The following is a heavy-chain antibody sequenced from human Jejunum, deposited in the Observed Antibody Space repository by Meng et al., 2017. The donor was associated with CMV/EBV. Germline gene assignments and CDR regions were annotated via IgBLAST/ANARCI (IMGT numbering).Heavy chain of an antibody. J-gene: IGHJ4*02. CDR1: GGSINSYNW. D-gene: IGHD2-2*01. Sequence: SGGSINSYNWWSWVRQTPGKGLEWIGEIYHSGGTNYNPSLKSRVTISVDRSNNQFSLKLTSVTAADTAVYYCARYVVVPAAISFDSWGQGTLVTVSS. CDR3: ARYVVVPAAISFDS. V-gene: IGHV4-4*02. CDR2: IYHSGGT.